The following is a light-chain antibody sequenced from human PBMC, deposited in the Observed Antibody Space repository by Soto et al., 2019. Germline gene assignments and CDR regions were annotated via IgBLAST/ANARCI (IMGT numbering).Light chain of an antibody. CDR3: QQYGSSPPT. CDR2: GAS. Sequence: EIVLTQSPGTLSLSPGERATLSCRASQSVSSNYLAWYRRKPGQAPRLLIYGASNRATDIPGRFSGSGSGTDFTLTITRREPEDFAVYYCQQYGSSPPTFGPGTRVEIE. CDR1: QSVSSNY. V-gene: IGKV3-20*01. J-gene: IGKJ1*01.